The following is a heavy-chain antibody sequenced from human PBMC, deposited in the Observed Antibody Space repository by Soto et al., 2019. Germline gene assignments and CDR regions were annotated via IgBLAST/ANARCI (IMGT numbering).Heavy chain of an antibody. CDR1: GFTVRTNG. CDR2: FSSGSIDT. V-gene: IGHV3-23*01. CDR3: AGHGGYSY. J-gene: IGHJ4*02. Sequence: EVQLLESGGGLVQAGGSLRLSCAATGFTVRTNGMSWVRQAPGKGLEWVASFSSGSIDTHYADSLKGRFAISRDNSKNTLYLQMNSPRVEDTALYYCAGHGGYSYLGQGTLVTVSS. D-gene: IGHD2-15*01.